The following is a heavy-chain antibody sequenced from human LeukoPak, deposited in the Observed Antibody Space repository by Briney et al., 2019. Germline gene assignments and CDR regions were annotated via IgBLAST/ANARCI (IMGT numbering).Heavy chain of an antibody. CDR3: ARDEFATNYYYGMDV. D-gene: IGHD1-1*01. CDR1: GGSVSSGSYY. Sequence: PSETLSLTCTVSGGSVSSGSYYWSWIRQPPGKGLEWIGYIYYSGSTNYNPSFKSRVTISVDTSKNQFSLKLSSVTAADTAVYYCARDEFATNYYYGMDVWGQGTTVTVSS. V-gene: IGHV4-61*01. CDR2: IYYSGST. J-gene: IGHJ6*02.